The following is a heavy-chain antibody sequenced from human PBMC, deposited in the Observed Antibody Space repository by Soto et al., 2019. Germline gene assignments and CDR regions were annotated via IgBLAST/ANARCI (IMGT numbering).Heavy chain of an antibody. D-gene: IGHD1-1*01. J-gene: IGHJ4*02. Sequence: EVHLEESGGGLVQPGGSLRLSCAASGFTFSSYWMNWVHQSPGKGLEWVANINQDGSDYNHVASVKGRFTISRDNAKNSLFLQMNALRVEDTAVYYCARTGDGHHDFLDYWGQGILVSVSS. CDR1: GFTFSSYW. CDR3: ARTGDGHHDFLDY. V-gene: IGHV3-7*01. CDR2: INQDGSDY.